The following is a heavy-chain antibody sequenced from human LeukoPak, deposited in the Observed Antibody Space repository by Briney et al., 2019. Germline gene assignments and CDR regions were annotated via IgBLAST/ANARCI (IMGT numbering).Heavy chain of an antibody. J-gene: IGHJ5*02. CDR2: IYYSGTT. D-gene: IGHD4-17*01. CDR1: GGSISSYY. V-gene: IGHV4-59*12. CDR3: ARAEGRRSYGDYGLYNWFDP. Sequence: SETLSLTCTVSGGSISSYYWSWIRQPPGKGLEWIGYIYYSGTTNYNPSLKSRVTISVDTSKNQFSLKLSSVTAADTAVYYCARAEGRRSYGDYGLYNWFDPWGQGTLVTVSS.